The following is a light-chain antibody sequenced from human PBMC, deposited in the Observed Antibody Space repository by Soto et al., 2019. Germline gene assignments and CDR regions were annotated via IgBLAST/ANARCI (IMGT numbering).Light chain of an antibody. CDR2: AAS. J-gene: IGKJ1*01. CDR3: LQDHNYPWT. V-gene: IGKV1-39*01. Sequence: DIQITQSPSYLSSYLLDRFTITFRSSQSISSYLNWYQQKPGKAPKLLIYAASSLQSGVPSRFSGSGSGTDFTLTISSLQPEDFATYYCLQDHNYPWTFGQGTKVDNK. CDR1: QSISSY.